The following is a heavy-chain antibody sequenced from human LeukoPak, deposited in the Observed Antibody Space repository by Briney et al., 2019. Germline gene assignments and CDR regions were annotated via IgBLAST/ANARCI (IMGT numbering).Heavy chain of an antibody. CDR2: ISTYNAKT. CDR3: ARESASKVLAL. CDR1: GYTFTTYG. J-gene: IGHJ4*02. D-gene: IGHD3-3*02. Sequence: AAVKASCKAPGYTFTTYGTTLVAQAPGQGLEWMGWISTYNAKTKYAQNLQGRVAMTTDTTTSTVYMELRSLTSDDTAVYYCARESASKVLALGGGGTLVTVAS. V-gene: IGHV1-18*01.